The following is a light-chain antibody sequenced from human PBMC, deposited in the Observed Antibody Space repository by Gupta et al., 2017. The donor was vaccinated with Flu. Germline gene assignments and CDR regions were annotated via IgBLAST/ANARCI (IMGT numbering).Light chain of an antibody. J-gene: IGKJ1*01. Sequence: IVLTQSPATVSLSPGEGATLSCRASQSVSIYLAWYQQRPGQPPRLLFYDASERATGVPPRFSATGSGTDFTLTISRLDPEDVGVYYCQQRVRWPQTFGQGTKVEVK. CDR1: QSVSIY. V-gene: IGKV3-11*01. CDR3: QQRVRWPQT. CDR2: DAS.